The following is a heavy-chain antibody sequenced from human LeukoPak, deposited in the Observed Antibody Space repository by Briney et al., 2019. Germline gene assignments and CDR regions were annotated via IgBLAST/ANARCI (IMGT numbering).Heavy chain of an antibody. CDR2: ISGSGGST. Sequence: GGSLRLSCAASGFTFSTYWMSWVRQAPGKGLEWVSAISGSGGSTYYADSVKGRFTISRDNSKNTLYLQMNSLRAEDTAVYYCAKEYCSGGSCYSNWFDPWGQGTLVTVSS. J-gene: IGHJ5*02. CDR3: AKEYCSGGSCYSNWFDP. D-gene: IGHD2-15*01. CDR1: GFTFSTYW. V-gene: IGHV3-23*01.